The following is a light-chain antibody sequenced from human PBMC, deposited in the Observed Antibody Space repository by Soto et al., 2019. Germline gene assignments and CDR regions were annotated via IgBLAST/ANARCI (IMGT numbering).Light chain of an antibody. CDR1: QSVSSSY. V-gene: IGKV3-20*01. CDR3: QQYAS. J-gene: IGKJ1*01. Sequence: EIVLTQSPGTLSLSPGERATLSCRASQSVSSSYLAWYQQKPGQAPRLLIYGASSWATGIPDRFSGSGSGTDFTLTISRLEPEDFAVYYCQQYASFGQGTKVEIK. CDR2: GAS.